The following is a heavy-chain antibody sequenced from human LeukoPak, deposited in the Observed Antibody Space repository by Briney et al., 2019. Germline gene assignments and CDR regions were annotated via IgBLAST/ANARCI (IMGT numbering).Heavy chain of an antibody. CDR3: AREEWLSYYYFDY. Sequence: PGGSLRLSCAASGFTFSSYWMSWVRQAPGKGLEWVANIKQDGSEKHYVDSVKGLFTISRDNAKNSLYLQMNSLRAEDTAVYYCAREEWLSYYYFDYWGQGTLVTVSS. CDR1: GFTFSSYW. V-gene: IGHV3-7*01. CDR2: IKQDGSEK. J-gene: IGHJ4*02. D-gene: IGHD3-3*01.